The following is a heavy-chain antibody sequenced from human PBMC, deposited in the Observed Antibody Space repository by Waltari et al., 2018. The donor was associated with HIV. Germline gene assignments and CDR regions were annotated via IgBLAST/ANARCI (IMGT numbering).Heavy chain of an antibody. CDR1: GFTFSSYW. Sequence: EVQLVESGGGLVQPGGSLRLSCAASGFTFSSYWPHWVGQAPGKGLVWVSRINSDGSSTSYADSVKGRFTISRDNAKNTLYLQMNSLRAEDTAVYYCARAGRDGKLPPDYWGQGTLVTVSS. J-gene: IGHJ4*02. CDR2: INSDGSST. CDR3: ARAGRDGKLPPDY. D-gene: IGHD1-7*01. V-gene: IGHV3-74*01.